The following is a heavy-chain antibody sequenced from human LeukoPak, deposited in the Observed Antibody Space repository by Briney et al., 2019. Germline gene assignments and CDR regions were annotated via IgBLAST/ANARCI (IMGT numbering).Heavy chain of an antibody. Sequence: GESLKISCKGSGYSFTSFWIGWVRQMPGKGLEWMGIIYPGDSDTRYSPSFQGQVTISADKSISTAYLQWGSLKASDTAMYYCARHGGATVTTSAFDYWGQGTLVTVSS. CDR2: IYPGDSDT. V-gene: IGHV5-51*01. CDR1: GYSFTSFW. J-gene: IGHJ4*02. D-gene: IGHD4-17*01. CDR3: ARHGGATVTTSAFDY.